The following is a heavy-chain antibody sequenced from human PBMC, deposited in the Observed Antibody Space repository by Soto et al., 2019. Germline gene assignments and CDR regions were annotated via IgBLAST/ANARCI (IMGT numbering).Heavy chain of an antibody. CDR3: AKEYDSSGYCPDY. Sequence: YLRHSFPAPGFTFSIYALTLVGQATGKGVELVSVISGKCGSKYLADSVKCRFTISRDNSENALYLEMCSLRAEDRGVFYCAKEYDSSGYCPDYWGQGTLGTVSS. D-gene: IGHD3-22*01. V-gene: IGHV3-23*01. J-gene: IGHJ4*02. CDR2: ISGKCGSK. CDR1: GFTFSIYA.